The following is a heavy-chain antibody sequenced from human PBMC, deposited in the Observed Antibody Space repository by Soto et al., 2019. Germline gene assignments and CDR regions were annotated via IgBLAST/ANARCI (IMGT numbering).Heavy chain of an antibody. V-gene: IGHV3-30*18. D-gene: IGHD1-20*01. CDR3: AKDVTGTTPY. Sequence: GGSLRLSCAASGFTFSSYSMHWVRQAPGKGLEWVAVISHDGRMKYYAESVKGRFTISRDNSKNTLYVQMNSLRAEDTAVYYCAKDVTGTTPYWGEGTLVTVSS. CDR2: ISHDGRMK. CDR1: GFTFSSYS. J-gene: IGHJ4*02.